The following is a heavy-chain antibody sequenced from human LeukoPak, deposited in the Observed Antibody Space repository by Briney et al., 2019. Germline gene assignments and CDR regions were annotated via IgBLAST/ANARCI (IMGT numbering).Heavy chain of an antibody. CDR2: IKQDGSEK. V-gene: IGHV3-7*03. Sequence: GGSLRLSCAASGFTFSSYWMSWVRQAPGKGLEWVANIKQDGSEKYYVDSVKGRFTISRDNSRNTLHLQMNSLRVEDTAVYYCAKAPVGWLRPLDYWGQGTLVTVSS. D-gene: IGHD5-12*01. CDR1: GFTFSSYW. J-gene: IGHJ4*02. CDR3: AKAPVGWLRPLDY.